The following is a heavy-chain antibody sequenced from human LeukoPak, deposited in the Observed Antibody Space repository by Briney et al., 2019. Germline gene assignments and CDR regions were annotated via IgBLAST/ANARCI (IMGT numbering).Heavy chain of an antibody. CDR1: GYTFTSYA. D-gene: IGHD4-17*01. J-gene: IGHJ3*02. CDR3: ARDRVTTNEWDGAFDI. V-gene: IGHV1-3*01. CDR2: INAGNGNT. Sequence: ASVKVSCKASGYTFTSYAMHWVRQAPGQRLEWMGWINAGNGNTKYSQKFQGRVTITRDTSASTAYMELSSLRSEDTAVYYCARDRVTTNEWDGAFDIWGQGTMVTVSS.